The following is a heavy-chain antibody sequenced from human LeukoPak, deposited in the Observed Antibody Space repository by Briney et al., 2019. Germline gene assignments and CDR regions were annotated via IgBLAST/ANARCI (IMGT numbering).Heavy chain of an antibody. Sequence: ASVKVSCKSSGYTFTSYGISWVRQAPGQGLEWMGWISAYNGNTNYAQKLQGRVTMTRDTSISTAYMELSRLRSDDTAVYYCARAVLDAFDIWGQGTMVTVSS. CDR1: GYTFTSYG. V-gene: IGHV1-18*01. J-gene: IGHJ3*02. CDR2: ISAYNGNT. CDR3: ARAVLDAFDI. D-gene: IGHD3-10*02.